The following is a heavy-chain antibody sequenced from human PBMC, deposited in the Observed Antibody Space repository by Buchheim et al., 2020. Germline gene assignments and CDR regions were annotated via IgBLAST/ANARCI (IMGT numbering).Heavy chain of an antibody. CDR1: GGSLNPYY. CDR2: INHAGST. CDR3: ARVEYPYGHGYYF. V-gene: IGHV4-34*01. Sequence: QVQLQQWGAGLLKASETLSLTCAVSGGSLNPYYWSWIRQPPVKGLEWIGDINHAGSTNDYAPLRSRLTMSIDSSKNQLSLKLISVTAADTAVYYCARVEYPYGHGYYFWGQGTL. D-gene: IGHD3-3*01. J-gene: IGHJ4*02.